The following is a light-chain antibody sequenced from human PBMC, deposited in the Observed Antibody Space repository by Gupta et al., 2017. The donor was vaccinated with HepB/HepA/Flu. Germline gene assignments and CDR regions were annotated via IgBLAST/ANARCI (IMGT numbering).Light chain of an antibody. CDR2: RAS. Sequence: DIQMTQSPATLSASVGDRVTITCRASQSISWLAWYQQKPGKAPNLLIYRASTLENGVPSRFSGSGSGTEFTLTISSLQLEDFATYYCQQYSYCSDFGQGTRLEIK. CDR1: QSISW. V-gene: IGKV1-5*03. CDR3: QQYSYCSD. J-gene: IGKJ5*01.